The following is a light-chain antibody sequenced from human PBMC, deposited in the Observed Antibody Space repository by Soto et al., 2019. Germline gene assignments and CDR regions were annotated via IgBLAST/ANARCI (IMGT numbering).Light chain of an antibody. Sequence: IVLTQSPATLSLSPGKRATLFCRASQNITNYLIWYQHKHGQAPRILIYDVSNRATGIPARFSGSSYGTDFTLTISSLETEDFAVYYCQQRSNWPRTFGQGTQVDTK. CDR2: DVS. V-gene: IGKV3-11*01. J-gene: IGKJ1*01. CDR1: QNITNY. CDR3: QQRSNWPRT.